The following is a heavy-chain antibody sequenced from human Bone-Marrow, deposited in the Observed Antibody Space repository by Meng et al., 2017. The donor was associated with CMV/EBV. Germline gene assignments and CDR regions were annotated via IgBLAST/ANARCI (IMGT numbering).Heavy chain of an antibody. CDR3: AKGEDFWSAYFIFDY. J-gene: IGHJ4*02. V-gene: IGHV3-7*01. Sequence: GGSLRLSCAASGFTFSRYWMSWVRQAPGKGLEWVANINQDGSNKYYVDSVKGRFTISRDNSKNTLYLQMNSLRAEDTAVYYCAKGEDFWSAYFIFDYWGQGTLVTVSS. CDR2: INQDGSNK. D-gene: IGHD3-3*01. CDR1: GFTFSRYW.